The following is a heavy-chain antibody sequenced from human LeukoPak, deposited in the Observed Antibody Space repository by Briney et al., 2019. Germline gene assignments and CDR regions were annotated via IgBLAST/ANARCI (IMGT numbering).Heavy chain of an antibody. CDR3: ARAHSSGWPHMFDP. D-gene: IGHD6-19*01. CDR1: GGPIGSFY. CDR2: IYYDGST. Sequence: SETLSLTCTVSGGPIGSFYWSWIRQPPGKGLEWIAYIYYDGSTIYNPSLKSRVTISIDTSRNQFSLKVSSVTAADTAVYYCARAHSSGWPHMFDPWGQGTLVTVPS. V-gene: IGHV4-59*01. J-gene: IGHJ5*02.